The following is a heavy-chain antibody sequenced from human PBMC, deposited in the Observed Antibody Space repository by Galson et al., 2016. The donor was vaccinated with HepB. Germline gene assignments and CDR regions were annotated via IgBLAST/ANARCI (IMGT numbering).Heavy chain of an antibody. D-gene: IGHD2-21*01. V-gene: IGHV2-5*02. CDR3: VHRFCGRDYEY. J-gene: IGHJ4*02. CDR2: IYWDNDP. CDR1: GFSLSTSAMA. Sequence: PALVKPTQTLTLTCTFSGFSLSTSAMAVGWIRQPPGKALEWLALIYWDNDPRYSPALDRRPSISKDTSRNQVVLTMTDMDPVDTATYYCVHRFCGRDYEYWGQGILVTVSS.